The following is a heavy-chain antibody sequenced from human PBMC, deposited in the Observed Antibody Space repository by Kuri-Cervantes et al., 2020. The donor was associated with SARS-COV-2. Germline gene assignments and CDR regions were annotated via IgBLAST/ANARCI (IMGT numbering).Heavy chain of an antibody. CDR1: GGSISSSSYY. CDR2: IYYSGST. Sequence: SETLSLTCTVSGGSISSSSYYWGWIRQPPGKGLEWIGSIYYSGSTYYNPSLKSRVTISVDTSKNQFSLSLTSVTAADTAVYFCARLGGYRSGYNWFDPWGQGTLVTVSS. CDR3: ARLGGYRSGYNWFDP. J-gene: IGHJ5*02. V-gene: IGHV4-39*01. D-gene: IGHD5-18*01.